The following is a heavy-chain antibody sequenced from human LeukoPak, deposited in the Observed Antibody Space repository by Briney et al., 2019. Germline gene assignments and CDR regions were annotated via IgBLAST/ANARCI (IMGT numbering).Heavy chain of an antibody. CDR2: INSDGSST. CDR3: ASYGDYDYFDY. V-gene: IGHV3-74*01. Sequence: PGGSLRLSCAASGFTFSSYWMHWVRHAPGKGLVWVSRINSDGSSTSYADSVKGRFTISRDNAKNTLYLQMNSLRAEDTAVYYCASYGDYDYFDYWGQRTLVTVSS. D-gene: IGHD4-17*01. CDR1: GFTFSSYW. J-gene: IGHJ4*02.